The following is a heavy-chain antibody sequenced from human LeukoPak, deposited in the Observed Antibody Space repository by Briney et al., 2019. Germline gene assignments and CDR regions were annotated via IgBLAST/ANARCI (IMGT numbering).Heavy chain of an antibody. CDR1: GASFNSDDQY. V-gene: IGHV4-39*07. CDR2: IHPSGML. D-gene: IGHD5-12*01. CDR3: ARGGWQRWWYFDY. Sequence: SETLSLTCTVSGASFNSDDQYWNWIRQSPGKGLEWIGSIHPSGMLYNNPSLESRVTTSVDTSMNHFSLRLTSVTAADTAVYYCARGGWQRWWYFDYWGQGALVTVSS. J-gene: IGHJ4*02.